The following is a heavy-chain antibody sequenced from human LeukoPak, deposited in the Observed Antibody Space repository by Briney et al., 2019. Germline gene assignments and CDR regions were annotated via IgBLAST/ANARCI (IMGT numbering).Heavy chain of an antibody. CDR2: ISSSSSTI. D-gene: IGHD5-18*01. J-gene: IGHJ6*03. CDR1: GFTFSSYS. V-gene: IGHV3-48*04. Sequence: SGGSLRLSCAASGFTFSSYSMNWVRQAPGKGLEWVSYISSSSSTIYYADSVEGRFTISRDNAKNSLYLQMNSLRAEDTAVYYCASSLVAGYYYYNYYYMDVWGKGTTVTVSS. CDR3: ASSLVAGYYYYNYYYMDV.